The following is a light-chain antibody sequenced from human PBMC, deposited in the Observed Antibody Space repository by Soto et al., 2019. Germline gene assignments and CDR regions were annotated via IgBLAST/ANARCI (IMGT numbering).Light chain of an antibody. J-gene: IGKJ1*01. Sequence: DIQVTQSPSSLSASVGDRVTITCRASQSISSYLKWYRQKPGRAPNLLIYAASKLQSGVPSRFSGSGSGTDFTLTISSLQPGDFAIYYCHQSYSAPWTFGQGTKVEIK. CDR1: QSISSY. V-gene: IGKV1-39*01. CDR3: HQSYSAPWT. CDR2: AAS.